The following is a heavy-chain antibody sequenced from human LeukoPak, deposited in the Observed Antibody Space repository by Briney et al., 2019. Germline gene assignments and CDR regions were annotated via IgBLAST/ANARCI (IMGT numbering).Heavy chain of an antibody. J-gene: IGHJ6*02. CDR1: GFTFSSYS. D-gene: IGHD6-13*01. Sequence: GGSLRLSCAASGFTFSSYSMNWVRQAPGKGLEWVSYISSSSSTIYYADSVKGRFTISRDNAKNSLYLQMNSLRAEDTAVYYCAKVYSSSWYNGMDVWGQGTTVTVSS. CDR2: ISSSSSTI. CDR3: AKVYSSSWYNGMDV. V-gene: IGHV3-48*01.